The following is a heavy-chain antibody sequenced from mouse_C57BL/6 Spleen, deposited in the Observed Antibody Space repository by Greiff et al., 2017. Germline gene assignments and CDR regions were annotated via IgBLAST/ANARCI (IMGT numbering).Heavy chain of an antibody. CDR1: GYTFTSYG. Sequence: VQLQQSGAELARPGASVKLSCKASGYTFTSYGISWVKQRTGQGLEWIGEIYPRSGNTYYNEKFKGKATLTADKSSSTAYMELLSLTSEDSAVDFCARWGSSFYAMDYWGQGTSVTVSS. J-gene: IGHJ4*01. V-gene: IGHV1-81*01. CDR3: ARWGSSFYAMDY. D-gene: IGHD1-1*01. CDR2: IYPRSGNT.